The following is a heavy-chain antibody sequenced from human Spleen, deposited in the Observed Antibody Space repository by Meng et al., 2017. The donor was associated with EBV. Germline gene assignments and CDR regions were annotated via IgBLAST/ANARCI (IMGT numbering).Heavy chain of an antibody. CDR1: SGSFSGYD. CDR3: ARAGFIADWYFDL. V-gene: IGHV4-34*01. J-gene: IGHJ2*01. Sequence: QVQLHQWGAGLLKPSETLSLTCAVYSGSFSGYDWSWVRQPPGKGREWIGEINHSGSTFYNPSLKSRVTVSLDTSKNHFSLNLNSVTAADTAVYYCARAGFIADWYFDLWGRGTLVTVSS. CDR2: INHSGST. D-gene: IGHD2-15*01.